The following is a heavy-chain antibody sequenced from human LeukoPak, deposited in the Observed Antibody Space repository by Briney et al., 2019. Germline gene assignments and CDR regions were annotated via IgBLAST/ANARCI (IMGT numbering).Heavy chain of an antibody. D-gene: IGHD6-13*01. V-gene: IGHV3-23*01. J-gene: IGHJ4*02. Sequence: RGSLRLSCAASGFTFSSYAMSWVRQAPGKGLEWVSSISSSGGTTYYADSVKGRFTISRDNSKNTLYLQMNSLRADDTAVYYCAKGGSNWRDFDYWGQGTLVTVSS. CDR1: GFTFSSYA. CDR3: AKGGSNWRDFDY. CDR2: ISSSGGTT.